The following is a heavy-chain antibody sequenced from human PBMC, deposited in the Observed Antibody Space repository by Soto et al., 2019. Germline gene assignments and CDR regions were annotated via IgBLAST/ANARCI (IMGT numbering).Heavy chain of an antibody. J-gene: IGHJ4*02. D-gene: IGHD1-26*01. Sequence: QVQLVESGGGVVQPGRSLRLSCAASGFTFSSYDMHWVRQAPGKGLEWVAVIWYDGSNKYYADSVKGRFTISRDNSKNTLYLQMNSLRAEDTAVYYCAREKGDYLDYWGQGTLVTVSS. CDR2: IWYDGSNK. V-gene: IGHV3-33*01. CDR1: GFTFSSYD. CDR3: AREKGDYLDY.